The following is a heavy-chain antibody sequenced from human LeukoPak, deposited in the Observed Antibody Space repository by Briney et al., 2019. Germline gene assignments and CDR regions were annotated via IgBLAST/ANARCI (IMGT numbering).Heavy chain of an antibody. CDR1: GLTFSTYA. J-gene: IGHJ4*02. V-gene: IGHV3-23*01. CDR2: ISGSATGT. CDR3: ARYSGYDFAPYFDY. D-gene: IGHD5-12*01. Sequence: GGSLRLSCAASGLTFSTYAMNWVRQAPGKGLEWVSAISGSATGTYYADSVKGRFTNSRDNAKNSLYLQMNSLRAEDPAVYYCARYSGYDFAPYFDYWGQGTLVTVSS.